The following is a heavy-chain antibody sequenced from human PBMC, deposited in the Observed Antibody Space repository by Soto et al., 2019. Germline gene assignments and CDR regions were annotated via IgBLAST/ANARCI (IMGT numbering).Heavy chain of an antibody. CDR1: GDTFNFYS. CDR3: ASSYVSGYLAVDY. D-gene: IGHD3-10*01. Sequence: QVQLVQSGAEVKRPGSSVKVSCKASGDTFNFYSINWVRQAPGLGLEWMGRVNPIVSMSNYAQKFQGRVTMTADQSTSTAYMELSILRSEDTAIYYCASSYVSGYLAVDYWGQGALVTVSS. J-gene: IGHJ4*02. V-gene: IGHV1-69*02. CDR2: VNPIVSMS.